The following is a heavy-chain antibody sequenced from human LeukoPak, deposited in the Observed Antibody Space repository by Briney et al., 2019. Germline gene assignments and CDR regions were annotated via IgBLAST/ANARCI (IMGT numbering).Heavy chain of an antibody. CDR3: TTDEDWNYARKDV. CDR2: TVSEIDGGTT. J-gene: IGHJ6*02. D-gene: IGHD1-7*01. V-gene: IGHV3-15*04. Sequence: GGSLRLSCAASGLTFNYAWMSWVRQVPGKGLEWVGQTVSEIDGGTTDYAAPVKGRFTISRDDSKSTLYLQMNSLKIEDTAVYYCTTDEDWNYARKDVWGQGATVIVSS. CDR1: GLTFNYAW.